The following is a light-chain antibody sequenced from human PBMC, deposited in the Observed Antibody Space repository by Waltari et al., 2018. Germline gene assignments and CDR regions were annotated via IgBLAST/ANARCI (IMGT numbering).Light chain of an antibody. CDR1: SSYVGTYNY. J-gene: IGLJ2*01. Sequence: QSALTQPASVSGSPGQSTTISCTGTSSYVGTYNYVSWYQQHPGKAPKLMIYDVSNRPSGVSDRFSGSKSGNTASLTISGLQAEDEADYYCNSYSSSSSLVLFGGGTKLTVV. CDR3: NSYSSSSSLVL. V-gene: IGLV2-14*03. CDR2: DVS.